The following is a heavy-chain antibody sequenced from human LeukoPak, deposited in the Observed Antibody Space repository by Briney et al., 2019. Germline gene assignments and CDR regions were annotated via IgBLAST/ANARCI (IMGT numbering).Heavy chain of an antibody. J-gene: IGHJ5*02. D-gene: IGHD3-16*02. V-gene: IGHV3-30*04. CDR1: GPFFSSYS. CDR2: ISHDESKK. Sequence: PGRSLRLSCAASGPFFSSYSMHWIRQAPGKGLEWVAVISHDESKKYIADSVKGRVPNFRDNSKNMFDLQMSRLRIEDTAVFYCARGDDTSVITNWLDPWGQGTLVTVSS. CDR3: ARGDDTSVITNWLDP.